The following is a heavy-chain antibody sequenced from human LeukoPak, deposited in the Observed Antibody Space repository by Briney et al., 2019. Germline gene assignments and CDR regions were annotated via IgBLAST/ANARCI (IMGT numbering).Heavy chain of an antibody. V-gene: IGHV3-23*01. CDR3: AKMLWGSRYFDY. J-gene: IGHJ4*02. CDR1: GFTFSTYA. Sequence: GGSLRLSCAASGFTFSTYAMSWVRQASGKGLEWGSTISGSGAGLTYYADSVTGPFTISRDNSKNTLYLQMSSLRAEDTAVYYCAKMLWGSRYFDYWGQGALVTVSS. D-gene: IGHD7-27*01. CDR2: ISGSGAGLT.